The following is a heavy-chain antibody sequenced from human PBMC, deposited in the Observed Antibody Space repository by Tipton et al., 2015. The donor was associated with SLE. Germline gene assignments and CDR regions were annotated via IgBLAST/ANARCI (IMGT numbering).Heavy chain of an antibody. D-gene: IGHD3-10*01. V-gene: IGHV3-30*18. CDR3: AKDRVTGSYFYHHGMDA. Sequence: RSLRLSCAASGFTFSSYDMHWVRQAPGKGLEWVAVISYDGSNKYYADSVTGRFTISRDNSKNTLYLQLNSLRAEDTAIYFCAKDRVTGSYFYHHGMDAWGQGTTVTVSS. CDR2: ISYDGSNK. J-gene: IGHJ6*02. CDR1: GFTFSSYD.